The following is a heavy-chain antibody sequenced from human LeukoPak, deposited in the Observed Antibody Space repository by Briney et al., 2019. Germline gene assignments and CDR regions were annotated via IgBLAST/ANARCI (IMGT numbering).Heavy chain of an antibody. D-gene: IGHD2-21*01. V-gene: IGHV3-30-3*01. Sequence: PGGSLRLSCAASGFTFSSYAMHWVRQAPGKGLEWVAVISYDGSNKYYADSVKGRFTISRDNSKNTLYLQMNSLRAEDTAVYYCAKVGGPGWWGLVFDYWGQGTLVTVSS. CDR2: ISYDGSNK. CDR3: AKVGGPGWWGLVFDY. CDR1: GFTFSSYA. J-gene: IGHJ4*02.